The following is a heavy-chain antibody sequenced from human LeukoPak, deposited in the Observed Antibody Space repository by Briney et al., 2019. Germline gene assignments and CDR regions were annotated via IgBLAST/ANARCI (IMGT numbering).Heavy chain of an antibody. D-gene: IGHD6-13*01. Sequence: GGSLRLSCAASGFTFSSYWMSWVRQAPGKGLEWVANIKRDGSEKYYVDSVKGRFTISRDNAKNSLYLQMNSLRTEDTAVYYCARGRGSWYGVYFDYWGQGTLVTVSS. CDR3: ARGRGSWYGVYFDY. J-gene: IGHJ4*02. V-gene: IGHV3-7*01. CDR2: IKRDGSEK. CDR1: GFTFSSYW.